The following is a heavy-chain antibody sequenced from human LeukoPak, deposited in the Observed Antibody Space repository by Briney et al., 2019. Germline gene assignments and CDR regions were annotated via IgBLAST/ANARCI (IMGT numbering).Heavy chain of an antibody. Sequence: TSETLSLTCTVSGGSISSYYWSWIRQPAGKGLEWIGRIYTSGSTNYNPSLKSRVTMSVDTSKNQFSLKLSSVTAADTAVYYCVREGVGRGMIVVVHYYYMDVWGKGTTVTVSS. CDR3: VREGVGRGMIVVVHYYYMDV. J-gene: IGHJ6*03. CDR1: GGSISSYY. V-gene: IGHV4-4*07. D-gene: IGHD3-22*01. CDR2: IYTSGST.